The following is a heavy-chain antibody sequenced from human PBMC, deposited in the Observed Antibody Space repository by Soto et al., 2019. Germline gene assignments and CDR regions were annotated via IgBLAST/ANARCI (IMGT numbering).Heavy chain of an antibody. CDR2: IYTSGST. D-gene: IGHD6-6*01. CDR3: ARVGSSALAFDY. CDR1: GCSISSYY. V-gene: IGHV4-4*07. Sequence: PSETLSLTGPDSGCSISSYYRSWIRQPAGKGLEWIGRIYTSGSTNYNPSLKSRVTMSVDTSKNQFSLKLSSVTAADTAVYYCARVGSSALAFDYWGQGTLVTVSS. J-gene: IGHJ4*02.